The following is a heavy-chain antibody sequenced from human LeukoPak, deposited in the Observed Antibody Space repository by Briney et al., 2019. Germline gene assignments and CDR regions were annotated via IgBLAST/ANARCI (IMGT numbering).Heavy chain of an antibody. Sequence: RGESLKISCKGSGYSFTSYWIGWVRQMPGKGLEWMGIIYPGDSDTRYSPSFQGQVTISADKSISTAYLQWSSLKASDTAMYYCARLVTTRYYYWYFDLWGRGTLVTVSS. CDR3: ARLVTTRYYYWYFDL. J-gene: IGHJ2*01. CDR1: GYSFTSYW. V-gene: IGHV5-51*01. D-gene: IGHD4-17*01. CDR2: IYPGDSDT.